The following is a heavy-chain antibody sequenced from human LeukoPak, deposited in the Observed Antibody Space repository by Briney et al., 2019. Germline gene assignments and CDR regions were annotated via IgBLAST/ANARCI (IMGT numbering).Heavy chain of an antibody. J-gene: IGHJ4*02. V-gene: IGHV4-59*01. D-gene: IGHD6-19*01. CDR3: ARAKGTGWYPFDC. CDR1: GGSISSYY. CDR2: MHYSGST. Sequence: SETLSLTCSVSGGSISSYYWSWIRQPPGKGLEWIGYMHYSGSTNYNPSLNSRVTISVDASKNQFSLKLTSVTAADTAVYFCARAKGTGWYPFDCWGQRTLVTVSS.